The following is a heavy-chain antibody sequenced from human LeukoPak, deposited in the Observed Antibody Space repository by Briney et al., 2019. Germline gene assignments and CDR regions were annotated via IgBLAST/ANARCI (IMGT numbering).Heavy chain of an antibody. Sequence: SETLSLTCTVSGGSISSSSYYWGWIRQPPGKGLEWIGSIYYSGSTYYNPSLKSRVNISVDTSKNQFSLKLSSVTAADTAVYYCAREGRVRYFDWSHYYYYGMDVWGQGTTVTVSS. CDR2: IYYSGST. V-gene: IGHV4-39*02. J-gene: IGHJ6*02. CDR1: GGSISSSSYY. D-gene: IGHD3-9*01. CDR3: AREGRVRYFDWSHYYYYGMDV.